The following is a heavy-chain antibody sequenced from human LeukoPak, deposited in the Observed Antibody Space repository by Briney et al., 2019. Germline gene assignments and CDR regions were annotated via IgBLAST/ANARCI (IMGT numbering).Heavy chain of an antibody. Sequence: SVKVPCKASGGTFSSYAISWVRQAPGQGLEWMGGIIPIFGTANYAQKFQGRVTITADESTSTAYMELSSLRSEDTAVYYCARGGVSGYYYLFDYWGQGTLVTVSS. CDR2: IIPIFGTA. J-gene: IGHJ4*02. D-gene: IGHD3-22*01. V-gene: IGHV1-69*13. CDR1: GGTFSSYA. CDR3: ARGGVSGYYYLFDY.